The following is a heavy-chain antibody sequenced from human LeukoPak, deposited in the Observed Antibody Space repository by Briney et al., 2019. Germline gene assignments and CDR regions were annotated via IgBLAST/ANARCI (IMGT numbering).Heavy chain of an antibody. Sequence: GGSLRLSCAGSGFSFSSHGMNWVRQAPGKGLEWVSGISPSDDITYYTDSVRGRFTISRDNFKNTLSLQVNSLRAEDTAMYYCAKDDDWGRYKHWGQGTLVTVSS. J-gene: IGHJ1*01. CDR2: ISPSDDIT. CDR1: GFSFSSHG. V-gene: IGHV3-23*01. D-gene: IGHD3-16*01. CDR3: AKDDDWGRYKH.